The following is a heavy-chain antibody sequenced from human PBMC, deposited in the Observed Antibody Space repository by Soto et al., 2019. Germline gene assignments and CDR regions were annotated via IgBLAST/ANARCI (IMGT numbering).Heavy chain of an antibody. Sequence: VQLLESGGGLVQPGGSLRLSCAASGFTFSSYAMSWVRQAPGKGLEWVAAISGSGGSTYYADSVKGRFTISRDNSKNTLYLQMNSLRAEDTAVYYCAKDPQQLDDWGRYWGQGTLVTVSS. V-gene: IGHV3-23*01. D-gene: IGHD6-13*01. J-gene: IGHJ4*02. CDR2: ISGSGGST. CDR1: GFTFSSYA. CDR3: AKDPQQLDDWGRY.